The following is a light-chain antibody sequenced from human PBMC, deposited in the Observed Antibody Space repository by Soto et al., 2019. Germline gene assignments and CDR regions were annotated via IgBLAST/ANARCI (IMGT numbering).Light chain of an antibody. V-gene: IGLV2-14*01. CDR2: EVS. J-gene: IGLJ1*01. CDR1: SSDVGGYNY. CDR3: SSYTSSSARNV. Sequence: QSALTQPASVSGSPGQSITISCTGTSSDVGGYNYVSWYQQHPGKAPKLMIYEVSNRPSGVSNRFSGSTSGNTASLTISGLQAEDEAYYYCSSYTSSSARNVFGTGTMLTVL.